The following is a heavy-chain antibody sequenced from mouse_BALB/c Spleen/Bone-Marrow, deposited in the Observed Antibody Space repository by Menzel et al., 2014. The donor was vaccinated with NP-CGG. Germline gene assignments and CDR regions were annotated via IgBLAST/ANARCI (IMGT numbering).Heavy chain of an antibody. D-gene: IGHD1-2*01. CDR3: ARSGATATPFAY. CDR2: IYPGDGDS. J-gene: IGHJ3*01. Sequence: QVQLQQSGAELARPGASVKLSCKASGYTLTNYWMQWVKQRPGRDLEWIGAIYPGDGDSRYTQKFKGKATLTADKSSSTAYMQLNSLASEDSAVYYCARSGATATPFAYWGQGTLVTVSA. V-gene: IGHV1-87*01. CDR1: GYTLTNYW.